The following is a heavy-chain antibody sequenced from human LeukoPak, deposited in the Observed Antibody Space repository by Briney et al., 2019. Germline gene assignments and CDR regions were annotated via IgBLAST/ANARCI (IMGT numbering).Heavy chain of an antibody. CDR2: FYYSGST. V-gene: IGHV4-38-2*02. CDR3: ARDRVSMVRGVIITDYYYYMDV. J-gene: IGHJ6*03. CDR1: DYSISSGYY. Sequence: PSETLSLTCTVSDYSISSGYYWGWIRQPPGEGLEWIGSFYYSGSTYYNPSLKSRVTISVDTSKNQFSLKLSSVTAADTAVYYCARDRVSMVRGVIITDYYYYMDVWGKGTTVTISS. D-gene: IGHD3-10*01.